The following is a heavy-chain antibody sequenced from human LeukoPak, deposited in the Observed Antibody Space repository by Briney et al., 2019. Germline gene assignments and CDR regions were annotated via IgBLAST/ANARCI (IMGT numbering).Heavy chain of an antibody. CDR3: ARPLRGFDP. J-gene: IGHJ5*02. V-gene: IGHV4-34*01. CDR1: GGSFSGYY. CDR2: INHSGST. Sequence: SETPSLTCAVYGGSFSGYYWSWIRQPPGKGLEWIGEINHSGSTNYNPSLKSRVTISVDTSKNQFSLKLSSVTAADTAVYYCARPLRGFDPWGQGTLVTVSS.